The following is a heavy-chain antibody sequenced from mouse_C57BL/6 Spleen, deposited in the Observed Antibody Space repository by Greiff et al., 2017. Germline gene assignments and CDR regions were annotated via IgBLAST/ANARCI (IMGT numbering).Heavy chain of an antibody. Sequence: EVQLQQSGAELVRPGASVKLSCTASGFNIKDYYMHWVKQRPEQGLEWIGRIDPEDGDTEYAPKFQGKATMNADTSSNTAYLQLSSLTSEDTAVYYCTTYYYGSSPYWYFDVWGTGTTVTVSS. CDR3: TTYYYGSSPYWYFDV. D-gene: IGHD1-1*01. V-gene: IGHV14-1*01. J-gene: IGHJ1*03. CDR2: IDPEDGDT. CDR1: GFNIKDYY.